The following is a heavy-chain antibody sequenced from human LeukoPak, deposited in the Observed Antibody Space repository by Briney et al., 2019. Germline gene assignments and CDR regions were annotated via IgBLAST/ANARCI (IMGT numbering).Heavy chain of an antibody. CDR3: AREHTVEYYFDY. CDR2: INSDGNSI. V-gene: IGHV3-74*01. D-gene: IGHD4-23*01. CDR1: GITFSNYW. Sequence: GGSLRLSCAASGITFSNYWMHWVRQASGKGLVWVSRINSDGNSISYADSVKGRFTISRDNAKNTLYLQMNSLRAEDTAVYYCAREHTVEYYFDYWGQGTLVTVSS. J-gene: IGHJ4*02.